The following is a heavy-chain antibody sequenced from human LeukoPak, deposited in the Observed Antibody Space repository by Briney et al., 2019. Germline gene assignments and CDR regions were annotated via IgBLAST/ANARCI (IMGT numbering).Heavy chain of an antibody. CDR3: ARDGALEVTAKFDY. J-gene: IGHJ4*02. Sequence: GGPLRLSCAASGFTFSDYAMYWVRQAPGKGLEWVAVISYDGSNHYSADSVKGRFSISRDNTKSTVYLQMNSLRVEDTAVYYCARDGALEVTAKFDYWGQGTLVAVSS. V-gene: IGHV3-30-3*01. D-gene: IGHD2-21*02. CDR1: GFTFSDYA. CDR2: ISYDGSNH.